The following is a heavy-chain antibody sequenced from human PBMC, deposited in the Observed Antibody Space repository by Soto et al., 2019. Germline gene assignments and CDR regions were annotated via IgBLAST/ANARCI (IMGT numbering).Heavy chain of an antibody. CDR3: ARDSSPPGARYYYYYGMDV. V-gene: IGHV3-48*02. Sequence: GGSLRLSCAASGFTFSSYSMNWVRQAPGKGLEWVSYISSSSSTIYYADSVKGRFTISRDNAKNSLYLQMNSLRDEDTAVHYCARDSSPPGARYYYYYGMDVWGQGTTVTVSS. CDR1: GFTFSSYS. J-gene: IGHJ6*02. CDR2: ISSSSSTI. D-gene: IGHD3-10*01.